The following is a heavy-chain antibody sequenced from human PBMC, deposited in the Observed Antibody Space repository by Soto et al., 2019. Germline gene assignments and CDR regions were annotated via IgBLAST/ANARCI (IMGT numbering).Heavy chain of an antibody. V-gene: IGHV4-34*01. CDR2: INHSGST. D-gene: IGHD3-10*01. CDR1: GGSFSGYY. J-gene: IGHJ6*02. CDR3: ARGWLLWFGELWDYYGMDV. Sequence: SETLSLTCAVYGGSFSGYYWSWIRQPPGKGLEWIGEINHSGSTNYNPSLKSRVTISVDTSKNQFSLKLSSVTAADTAVYYCARGWLLWFGELWDYYGMDVWGQGTTVT.